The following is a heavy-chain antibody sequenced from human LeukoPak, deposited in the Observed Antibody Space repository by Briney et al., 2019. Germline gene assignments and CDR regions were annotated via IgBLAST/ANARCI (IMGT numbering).Heavy chain of an antibody. J-gene: IGHJ3*02. CDR3: ARGGLDSSGPVAFDI. CDR1: GFTFSSYD. D-gene: IGHD3-22*01. Sequence: GGSLRLSCAASGFTFSSYDMSWVRQAPGKGLQWVSIIHIDGETHYADSVKGRFTMSRDNSKNTVYLQMNSLRSEDTAVYYCARGGLDSSGPVAFDIWGQGTMVTVAS. V-gene: IGHV3-66*01. CDR2: IHIDGET.